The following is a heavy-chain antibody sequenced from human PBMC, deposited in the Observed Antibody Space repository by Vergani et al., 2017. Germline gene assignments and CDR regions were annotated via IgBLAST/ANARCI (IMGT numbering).Heavy chain of an antibody. CDR1: GFTFSSYA. V-gene: IGHV3-23*03. Sequence: EVQLLESGGGLVQPGGSLRLSCAASGFTFSSYAMSWVRQAPGKGLEWVSVIYSGGSSTYYADSVKGRFTISRDNSKNTLYLQMNSLGAEDTAVYYCAKDGLGDTRTNWFDPWGQGTLVTVSS. J-gene: IGHJ5*02. D-gene: IGHD2-21*02. CDR2: IYSGGSST. CDR3: AKDGLGDTRTNWFDP.